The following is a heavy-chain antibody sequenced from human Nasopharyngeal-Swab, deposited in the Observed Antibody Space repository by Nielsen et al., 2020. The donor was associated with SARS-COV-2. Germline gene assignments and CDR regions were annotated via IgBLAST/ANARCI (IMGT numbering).Heavy chain of an antibody. CDR1: GFTFSSYA. CDR2: ISYDGSIK. V-gene: IGHV3-30-3*01. CDR3: ARAFGGGYYYGMDV. Sequence: GGSLRLSCAASGFTFSSYAMHWVRQAPGKGLEWVAVISYDGSIKYYADSVKGRFTISRDNSKNTLYLQMNSLRAEDTAVYYCARAFGGGYYYGMDVWGQGTTVTVSS. D-gene: IGHD3-10*01. J-gene: IGHJ6*02.